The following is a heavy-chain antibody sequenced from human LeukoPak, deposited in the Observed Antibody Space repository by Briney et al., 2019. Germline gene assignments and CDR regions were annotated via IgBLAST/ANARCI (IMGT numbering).Heavy chain of an antibody. CDR1: GFPFSSYN. CDR2: ITGRGRST. CDR3: ARDGDGYNQYYFDY. Sequence: KTGGSLRLSCAASGFPFSSYNMNWVRQAPGKGLEWVSAITGRGRSTYYADSVKGRFTISRDSAKNSVYLQMNSLRAEDTAIYYCARDGDGYNQYYFDYWGQGTLVTVSS. J-gene: IGHJ4*02. D-gene: IGHD5-24*01. V-gene: IGHV3-21*01.